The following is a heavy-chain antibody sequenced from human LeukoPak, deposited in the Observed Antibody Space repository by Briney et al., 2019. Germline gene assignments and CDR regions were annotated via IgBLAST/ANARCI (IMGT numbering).Heavy chain of an antibody. CDR1: GLTLSNVW. J-gene: IGHJ4*02. CDR3: TKWDGTGDTSNWYGPLDS. V-gene: IGHV3-23*01. Sequence: GGSLRLSCVGSGLTLSNVWMNWVRQASGKGLEWVSTISGSADNTYYADSVKGRFTISRDNSKNTLYLQMNSLRAEDTAVYYCTKWDGTGDTSNWYGPLDSWGQGTLVTVSS. CDR2: ISGSADNT. D-gene: IGHD6-13*01.